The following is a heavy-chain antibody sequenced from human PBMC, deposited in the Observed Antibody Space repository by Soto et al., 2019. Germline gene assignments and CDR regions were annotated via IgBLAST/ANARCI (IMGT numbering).Heavy chain of an antibody. CDR2: IGSSSVTI. CDR1: GFTLSNYV. CDR3: ARAPSSGWLYFFDY. V-gene: IGHV3-48*01. Sequence: GGSLRLSCAASGFTLSNYVMNWVRQAPGKGLEWISCIGSSSVTIFHADSVKGRFTISRDSAKNSLYLQMNSLRAEDTAIYYCARAPSSGWLYFFDYWGRGTLVTVSS. D-gene: IGHD6-19*01. J-gene: IGHJ4*02.